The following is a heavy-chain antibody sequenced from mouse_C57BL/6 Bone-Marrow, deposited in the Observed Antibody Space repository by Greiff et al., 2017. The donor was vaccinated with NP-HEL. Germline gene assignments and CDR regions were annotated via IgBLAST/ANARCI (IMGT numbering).Heavy chain of an antibody. CDR3: ARLRFRAPIYYYGSRGAWFAY. CDR2: IYPRSGNT. J-gene: IGHJ3*01. V-gene: IGHV1-81*01. Sequence: VQLQQSGAELARPGASVKLSCKASGYTFTSYGISWVKQRTGQGLEWIGEIYPRSGNTYYNEKFKGKATLTADKSSSTAYMELRSLTSEDSAVYFCARLRFRAPIYYYGSRGAWFAYWGQGTLVTVSA. D-gene: IGHD1-1*01. CDR1: GYTFTSYG.